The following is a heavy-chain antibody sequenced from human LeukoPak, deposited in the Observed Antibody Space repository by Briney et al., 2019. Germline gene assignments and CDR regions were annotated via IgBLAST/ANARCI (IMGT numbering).Heavy chain of an antibody. Sequence: SETVSLTCTVSGGSMNNYYWTWIRQPPGKGLEWIGYIYYSGTANYNPSVKSRVTISIDTSKNQFSLKLSSVTAADTAVYYCASPRAQWLGYDGFDMWGQGTVVTVSS. V-gene: IGHV4-59*08. CDR2: IYYSGTA. J-gene: IGHJ3*02. CDR1: GGSMNNYY. CDR3: ASPRAQWLGYDGFDM. D-gene: IGHD6-19*01.